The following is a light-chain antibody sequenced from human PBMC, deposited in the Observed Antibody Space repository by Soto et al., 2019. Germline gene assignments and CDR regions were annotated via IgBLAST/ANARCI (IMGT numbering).Light chain of an antibody. CDR2: DAS. Sequence: DIVLTQSPATLSLSPGERATLSCRARQSVSSYLAWYQQKPGQAPRLLIYDASHRATGIPARFSGSGSGTDFTLTISSLDPEDFAIYYCQQRSNWPPITFGQGTRLEIK. CDR1: QSVSSY. V-gene: IGKV3-11*01. CDR3: QQRSNWPPIT. J-gene: IGKJ5*01.